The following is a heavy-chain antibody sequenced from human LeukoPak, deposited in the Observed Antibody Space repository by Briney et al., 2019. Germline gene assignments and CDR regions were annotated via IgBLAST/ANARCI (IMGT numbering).Heavy chain of an antibody. Sequence: KSSETLSLTCTVSGGSISSSSYDWGWIRQPPGKGLEWIGSIYYSGSTYYNPSLKSRVTISVDPSKTQFSLKLSSVTAADTAVYYCARLITIPVGGYYFDYWGQGTLVTVSS. CDR3: ARLITIPVGGYYFDY. J-gene: IGHJ4*02. V-gene: IGHV4-39*01. D-gene: IGHD3-3*01. CDR1: GGSISSSSYD. CDR2: IYYSGST.